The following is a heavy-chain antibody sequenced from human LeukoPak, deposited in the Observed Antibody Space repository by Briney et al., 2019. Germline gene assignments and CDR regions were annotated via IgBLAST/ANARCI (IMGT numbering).Heavy chain of an antibody. Sequence: GRSLRFSCAASGFTFNSYGMHWVRQAPGKGLEWVAVISFDATNKYYADSVKGRFTISRDNSKNTLYLQMNSLRDEDTAVYYCAKDSSADDSSGYSYYFDYWGEGTLVSVSS. CDR2: ISFDATNK. D-gene: IGHD3-22*01. CDR1: GFTFNSYG. J-gene: IGHJ4*02. V-gene: IGHV3-30*18. CDR3: AKDSSADDSSGYSYYFDY.